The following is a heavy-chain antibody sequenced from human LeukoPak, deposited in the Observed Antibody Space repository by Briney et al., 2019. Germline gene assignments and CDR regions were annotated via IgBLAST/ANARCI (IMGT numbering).Heavy chain of an antibody. V-gene: IGHV3-7*05. J-gene: IGHJ4*02. CDR2: IKQDGSEK. Sequence: GGSLRLSCTASTLTLNNYWMSWVRQAPGKGLEWVANIKQDGSEKYHVDSVKGRFTISRDNAKNSLYLQMNSLRAEDTAVYYCASRAGYTGSWSAFDYWGQGALVTVSS. D-gene: IGHD6-13*01. CDR1: TLTLNNYW. CDR3: ASRAGYTGSWSAFDY.